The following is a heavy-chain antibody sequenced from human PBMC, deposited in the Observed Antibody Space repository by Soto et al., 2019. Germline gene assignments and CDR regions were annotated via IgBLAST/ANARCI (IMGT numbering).Heavy chain of an antibody. Sequence: VKRLEWVPANNGSGGSTNYADSVTGRFTISRDNSKNTLYVQMNSLRAEETDTYYCAHIASFFFFSSRRRHTRLAPGLGIPAEPPSDL. J-gene: IGHJ2*01. CDR3: AHIASFFFFSSRRRHTRLAPGLGIPAEPPSDL. CDR2: NNGSGGST. V-gene: IGHV3-23*01. D-gene: IGHD3-9*01.